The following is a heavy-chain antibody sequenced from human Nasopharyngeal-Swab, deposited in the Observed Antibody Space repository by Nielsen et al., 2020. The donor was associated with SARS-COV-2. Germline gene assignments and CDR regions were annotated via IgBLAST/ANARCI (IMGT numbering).Heavy chain of an antibody. J-gene: IGHJ4*02. CDR1: GFTFSSYS. CDR2: ISGSGGST. D-gene: IGHD4-23*01. CDR3: AKDLGVESPLWFDY. Sequence: GESLKTPRTASGFTFSSYSMSWVRQAPGKGLGWVSEISGSGGSTYYAESVKGRFTISRNNSKNTPYLQMSSLRAEDTAIYYCAKDLGVESPLWFDYWGQGTLLTVSS. V-gene: IGHV3-23*01.